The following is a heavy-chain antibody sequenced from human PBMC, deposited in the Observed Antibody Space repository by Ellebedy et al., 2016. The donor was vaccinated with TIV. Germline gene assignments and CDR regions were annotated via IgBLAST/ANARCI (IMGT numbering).Heavy chain of an antibody. V-gene: IGHV3-23*01. CDR1: RFTFSSPA. CDR3: ATTSGYGTGWYGRNDY. Sequence: GESLKISCAASRFTFSSPAISWVRQAPGKGLGWVSSIRSGGATSYADSVKARFTISRDNSESTLYLQMNSLRVEDTAVYYCATTSGYGTGWYGRNDYWGQGTLVTVSS. D-gene: IGHD6-19*01. J-gene: IGHJ4*02. CDR2: IRSGGAT.